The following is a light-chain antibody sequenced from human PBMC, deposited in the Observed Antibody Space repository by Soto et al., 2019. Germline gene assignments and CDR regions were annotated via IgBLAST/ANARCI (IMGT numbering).Light chain of an antibody. CDR3: QHYNSYSEA. V-gene: IGKV1-5*03. CDR2: KAS. CDR1: QDINSY. Sequence: IQLTQSPSSLSASIGDRVTITCRASQDINSYLAWYQQKPGKAPKLLIYKASTLKSGVPSRFSGSGSGTEFTLTISSLQPDDFATYYCQHYNSYSEAFGQGTKVDIK. J-gene: IGKJ1*01.